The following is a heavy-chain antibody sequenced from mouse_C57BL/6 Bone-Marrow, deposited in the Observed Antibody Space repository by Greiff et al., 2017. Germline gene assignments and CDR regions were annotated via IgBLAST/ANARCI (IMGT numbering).Heavy chain of an antibody. D-gene: IGHD1-1*01. J-gene: IGHJ1*03. CDR2: ISDGGSYT. Sequence: EVQRVESGGGLVKPGGSLKLSCAASGFTFSSYAMSWVRQTPEKRLEWVATISDGGSYTYYPDNVKGRFTISRDNAKNNLYLQMSHLKSEDTAMYYCATYYYGSSYGGYFDVWGTGTTVTVSS. V-gene: IGHV5-4*01. CDR3: ATYYYGSSYGGYFDV. CDR1: GFTFSSYA.